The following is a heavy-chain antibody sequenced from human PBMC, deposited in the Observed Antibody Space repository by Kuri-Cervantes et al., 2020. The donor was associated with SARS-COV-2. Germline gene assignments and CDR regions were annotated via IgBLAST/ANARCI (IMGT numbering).Heavy chain of an antibody. CDR3: ARALPYYYDSSGYGDY. V-gene: IGHV3-64*01. Sequence: GESLKISCAASGFTFISYGMHWVRQAPGKGLEYVSAISSNGGSTYYANSVKGRFTISRDNSKNTLYLQMGSLRAEDMAVYYCARALPYYYDSSGYGDYWGQGTLVTVSS. D-gene: IGHD3-22*01. CDR2: ISSNGGST. CDR1: GFTFISYG. J-gene: IGHJ4*02.